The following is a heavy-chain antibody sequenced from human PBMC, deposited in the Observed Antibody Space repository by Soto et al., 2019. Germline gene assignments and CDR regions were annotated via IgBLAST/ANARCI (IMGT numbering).Heavy chain of an antibody. CDR1: GFTFSDYY. CDR2: ISSSGNTI. CDR3: ARDGGPPVEWLLNWFDP. V-gene: IGHV3-11*01. Sequence: GGSLRLSCAASGFTFSDYYMSWIRQAPGKGLEWVSYISSSGNTIYYADSVKGRFTISRDNAKNSLYLQMNSLRAEDTAVYYCARDGGPPVEWLLNWFDPWGQGTLVTVSS. J-gene: IGHJ5*02. D-gene: IGHD5-12*01.